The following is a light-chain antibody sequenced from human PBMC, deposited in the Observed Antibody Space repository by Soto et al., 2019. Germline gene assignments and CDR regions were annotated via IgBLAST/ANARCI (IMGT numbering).Light chain of an antibody. CDR2: EVS. V-gene: IGLV2-14*01. CDR1: SSDVGGYNY. Sequence: QSVLTQPASVSGSPGQSITISCTGTSSDVGGYNYVSWYQQQSGKAPKLIIHEVSNRPSGVSNRFSGSKSGNTASLTISGLQAEDEDDYYCDSYTSSRAYVFGSGPKVTVL. CDR3: DSYTSSRAYV. J-gene: IGLJ1*01.